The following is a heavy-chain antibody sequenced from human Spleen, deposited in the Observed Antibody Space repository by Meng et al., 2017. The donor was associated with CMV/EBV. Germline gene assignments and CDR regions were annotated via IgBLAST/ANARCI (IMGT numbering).Heavy chain of an antibody. CDR2: IYSGGST. D-gene: IGHD2-2*01. CDR3: ARDIVVVPAAIASTYYYYYYGMDV. CDR1: GFTVSSNY. Sequence: GGSLRLSCAASGFTVSSNYMSWVRQAPGKGLEWVSVIYSGGSTYYADSVKGRFTISRDNSKNTLYLQMNSLRAEDTAVYYCARDIVVVPAAIASTYYYYYYGMDVWGQGTTVTVSS. V-gene: IGHV3-53*01. J-gene: IGHJ6*02.